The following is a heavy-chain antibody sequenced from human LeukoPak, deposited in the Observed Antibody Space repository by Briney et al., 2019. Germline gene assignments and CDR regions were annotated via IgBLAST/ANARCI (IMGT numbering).Heavy chain of an antibody. D-gene: IGHD3-22*01. CDR3: AREVGDYYDSSGSFGY. J-gene: IGHJ4*02. V-gene: IGHV3-74*01. CDR2: INSGGSST. Sequence: GGSLRLSCAASGFTFSNHWMHWVRQAPGEGLVWVSRINSGGSSTSYGGPVEGRFTISRDNARNTLYMQMNSLRAEDTAVYYCAREVGDYYDSSGSFGYWGQGTLVTVSS. CDR1: GFTFSNHW.